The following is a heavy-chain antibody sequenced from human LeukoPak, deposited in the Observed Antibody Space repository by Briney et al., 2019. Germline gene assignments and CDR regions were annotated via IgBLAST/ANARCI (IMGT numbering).Heavy chain of an antibody. Sequence: ASVKVSCKASGYMFINYDINWVRQAAGQGLEWMAWMTPKTGNSGCAQRFQGRVTLTRDTSTDTAYMELSNLGSEDTAVHYCARKTCTTTSCLHPWGQGTLVTVSS. CDR2: MTPKTGNS. J-gene: IGHJ5*02. V-gene: IGHV1-8*01. CDR3: ARKTCTTTSCLHP. CDR1: GYMFINYD. D-gene: IGHD2-2*01.